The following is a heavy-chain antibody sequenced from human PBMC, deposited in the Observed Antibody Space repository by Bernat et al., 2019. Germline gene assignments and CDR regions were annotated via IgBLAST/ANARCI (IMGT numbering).Heavy chain of an antibody. V-gene: IGHV3-21*01. CDR1: GFSINNYT. D-gene: IGHD1-26*01. J-gene: IGHJ6*02. Sequence: EVQLVESGGGLVKPGGSLRLSCAASGFSINNYTMNWVRQAPGKGLEWVSSIGSSSTFMYYADSVRGRVTISRDNGKNSLWLQMNSLRAEDTAVYSCARDKKIVGPAKAAYYYGMDVWGQGTTVTVSS. CDR2: IGSSSTFM. CDR3: ARDKKIVGPAKAAYYYGMDV.